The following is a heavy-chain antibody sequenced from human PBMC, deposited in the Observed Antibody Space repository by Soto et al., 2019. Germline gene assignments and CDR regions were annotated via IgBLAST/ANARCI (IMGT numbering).Heavy chain of an antibody. V-gene: IGHV1-18*01. CDR3: ARDRGVAPPVAGNTHYYYYMDV. CDR2: ISAYNGNT. J-gene: IGHJ6*03. CDR1: GYSFTNYG. Sequence: QDQLVQSGVEVKKPGASVKVSCKASGYSFTNYGITWVRQAPGQGFEWMGWISAYNGNTNYAQKFQGRVTMTTDASTITAYLELRSLRSADTAVYYCARDRGVAPPVAGNTHYYYYMDVWGTGTTVTVSS. D-gene: IGHD6-19*01.